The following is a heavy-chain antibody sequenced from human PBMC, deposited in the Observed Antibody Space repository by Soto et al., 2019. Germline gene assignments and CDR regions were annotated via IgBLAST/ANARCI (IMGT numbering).Heavy chain of an antibody. CDR3: ARGITIFGVVIDY. J-gene: IGHJ4*02. CDR1: GYTFTVYY. V-gene: IGHV1-2*02. D-gene: IGHD3-3*01. Sequence: SLKVYCKSSGYTFTVYYIHWVRQDPGQGLEWMGWINPNSGGTNYAQKFQGRVTMTRDTSISTAYMELSRLRSDDTAVYYCARGITIFGVVIDYWGQGTLVTVSS. CDR2: INPNSGGT.